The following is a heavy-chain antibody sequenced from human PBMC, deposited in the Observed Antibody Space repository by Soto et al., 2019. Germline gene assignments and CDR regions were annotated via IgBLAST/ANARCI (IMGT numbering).Heavy chain of an antibody. CDR3: ARRSMILGTSPYSHYGMDV. CDR2: FDPEDGET. CDR1: GYTLTELS. J-gene: IGHJ6*02. V-gene: IGHV1-24*01. Sequence: ASVNVYCKVSGYTLTELSMHWVRQAPGKGLEWMGGFDPEDGETIYAQKFQGRVTMTEDTSTDTAYMELRSLRSDDTAVYYCARRSMILGTSPYSHYGMDVWGQGTTVTVSS. D-gene: IGHD7-27*01.